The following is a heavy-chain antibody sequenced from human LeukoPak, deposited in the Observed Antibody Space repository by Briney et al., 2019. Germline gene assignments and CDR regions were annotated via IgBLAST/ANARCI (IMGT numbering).Heavy chain of an antibody. CDR3: AKDTSGVTAMAN. V-gene: IGHV3-30-3*01. CDR2: ISYDGSNK. D-gene: IGHD5-18*01. J-gene: IGHJ4*02. CDR1: GFTFSSCA. Sequence: PGGSLRLSCAASGFTFSSCAMHWVRQAPGKGLEWVAVISYDGSNKYYADSVKGRFTISRDNSKNTLYLQMNSLRAEDTAVYYCAKDTSGVTAMANWGQGTLVTVSS.